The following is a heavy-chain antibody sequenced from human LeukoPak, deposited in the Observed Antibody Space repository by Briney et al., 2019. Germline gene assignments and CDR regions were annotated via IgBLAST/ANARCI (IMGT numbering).Heavy chain of an antibody. CDR1: GGTFSSYA. CDR2: IIPILGIA. J-gene: IGHJ6*02. D-gene: IGHD3-22*01. V-gene: IGHV1-69*04. CDR3: ARVVVSSYYYYGMDV. Sequence: SVKVSCKASGGTFSSYAISWVRQAPGQGLEWMGRIIPILGIANYAQKFQGRATITADKSTSTAYMELSSLRSEDTAVYYCARVVVSSYYYYGMDVWGQGTTVTVSS.